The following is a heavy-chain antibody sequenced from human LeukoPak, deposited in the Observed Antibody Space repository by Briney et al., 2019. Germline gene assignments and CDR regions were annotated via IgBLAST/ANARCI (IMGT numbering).Heavy chain of an antibody. J-gene: IGHJ5*02. D-gene: IGHD3-3*01. CDR3: ARGGRFLEWTSNSYNWFDP. CDR2: INPNSGGT. V-gene: IGHV1-2*02. CDR1: GYTFTGYY. Sequence: ASVKVSCKASGYTFTGYYMHWVRQAPGQGLEWMGWINPNSGGTNYAQKFQGRVTMTRDTSISTAYMELSRLRSDDTAVYYCARGGRFLEWTSNSYNWFDPWGQGTLVTVSS.